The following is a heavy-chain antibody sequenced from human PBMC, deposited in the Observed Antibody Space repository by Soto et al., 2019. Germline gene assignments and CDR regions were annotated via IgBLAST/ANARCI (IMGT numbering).Heavy chain of an antibody. CDR3: ARRRDGLAP. V-gene: IGHV4-34*01. Sequence: PATLSLTCSGYGGSFSGYYWSWIRQPPGKGLEWIGEINHSGSTNYNPSLKSRVTISVDTSKNQFSLKLSSVTAADTAVYYCARRRDGLAPWGQGPLVTV. CDR2: INHSGST. CDR1: GGSFSGYY. J-gene: IGHJ1*01.